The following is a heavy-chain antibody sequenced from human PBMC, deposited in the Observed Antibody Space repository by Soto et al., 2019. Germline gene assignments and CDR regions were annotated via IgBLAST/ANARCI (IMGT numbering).Heavy chain of an antibody. CDR3: AKERLRYSSSWYFDC. CDR1: GFDLSRYG. Sequence: QVQLVESGGGVVQPGRSLRLSCAASGFDLSRYGMHWVRQAPGKGLERVAFISYDGSNKNYADSVKGRVTISRDNSKNTRDLEMDSLRGEDTAVYYCAKERLRYSSSWYFDCWGQGTLVTVSS. CDR2: ISYDGSNK. D-gene: IGHD6-13*01. J-gene: IGHJ4*02. V-gene: IGHV3-30*18.